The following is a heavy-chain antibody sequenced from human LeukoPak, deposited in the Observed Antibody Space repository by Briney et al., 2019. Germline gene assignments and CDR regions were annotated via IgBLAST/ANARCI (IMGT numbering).Heavy chain of an antibody. V-gene: IGHV3-53*01. CDR3: ARPWSSSGNQEAFNYYYYGMDV. CDR1: GFTVSSNY. D-gene: IGHD6-13*01. J-gene: IGHJ6*02. Sequence: GSLRLSCAASGFTVSSNYMSWVRQAPGKGLQWVSVIYSGGRTYYADSVKGRFTISRDNSKNTLYLQMNSLRAEDTAVYYCARPWSSSGNQEAFNYYYYGMDVWGQGTTVTVSS. CDR2: IYSGGRT.